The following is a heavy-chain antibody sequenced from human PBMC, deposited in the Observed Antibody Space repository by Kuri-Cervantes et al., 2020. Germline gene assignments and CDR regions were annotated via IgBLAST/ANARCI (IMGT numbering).Heavy chain of an antibody. D-gene: IGHD3-22*01. J-gene: IGHJ4*02. CDR3: AADPIGDYYDGSGYGPIGY. CDR1: GFTFTSSA. Sequence: SVKVCWKASGFTFTSSAVQWVRQARGQRLEWIGWIVVGSGNTNYAQKFQERVTITRDMSTSTAYMELSSLRSEDTAVYYCAADPIGDYYDGSGYGPIGYWGQGTRVTVSS. CDR2: IVVGSGNT. V-gene: IGHV1-58*01.